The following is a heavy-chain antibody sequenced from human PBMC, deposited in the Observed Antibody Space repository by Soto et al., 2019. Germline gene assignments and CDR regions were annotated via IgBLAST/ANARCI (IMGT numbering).Heavy chain of an antibody. CDR2: IYYSGST. CDR1: GGSVSSGSYY. D-gene: IGHD6-13*01. V-gene: IGHV4-61*01. CDR3: ARAHSSSWYLN. J-gene: IGHJ4*02. Sequence: SETLSLTCTVSGGSVSSGSYYWSWIRQPPGKGLEWIGYIYYSGSTNYNPSLKSRVTISVDTSKNQFSLKLSSVTAADTAVYYCARAHSSSWYLNWGQGTLVTVS.